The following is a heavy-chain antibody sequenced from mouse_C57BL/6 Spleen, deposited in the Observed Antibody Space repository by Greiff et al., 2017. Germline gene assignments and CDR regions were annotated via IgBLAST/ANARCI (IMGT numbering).Heavy chain of an antibody. D-gene: IGHD2-5*01. CDR1: GYTFTSYW. CDR2: INPNNGGT. CDR3: SRSENSNYLNAIDY. J-gene: IGHJ4*01. V-gene: IGHV1-18*01. Sequence: VQLQQSGAELVKPGASVKMSCKASGYTFTSYWITWVKQSHGKSLEWIGDINPNNGGTIYNQKFKGKATLTVEKTSSTAYMELRSLTSEDTAVXYCSRSENSNYLNAIDYWGQGTSVTVSS.